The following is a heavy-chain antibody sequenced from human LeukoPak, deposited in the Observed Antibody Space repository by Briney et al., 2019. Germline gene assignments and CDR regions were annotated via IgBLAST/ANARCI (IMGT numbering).Heavy chain of an antibody. Sequence: SETLSLTCTVSGGSISSYYWSWIRQPPGKGLEWIGYIYYSGSTNYNPSLKSRVTISVDTSKNQFSLKLISVTAADTAVYYCARETGTTLSYFDYWGQGTLVTVSS. D-gene: IGHD1-1*01. CDR3: ARETGTTLSYFDY. J-gene: IGHJ4*02. CDR2: IYYSGST. V-gene: IGHV4-59*01. CDR1: GGSISSYY.